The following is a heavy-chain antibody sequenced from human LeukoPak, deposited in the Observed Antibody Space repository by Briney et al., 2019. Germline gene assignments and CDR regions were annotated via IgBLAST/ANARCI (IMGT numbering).Heavy chain of an antibody. D-gene: IGHD6-13*01. CDR3: ARDKSGIAAAGTDTLFDY. Sequence: SETLSLTCTVSGASFSSTSYYWSWIRQPAGKGLEWIGRIYTSGSTNYNPSLKSRVTMSVDTSKNQFSLKLSSVTAADTAVYYCARDKSGIAAAGTDTLFDYWGQGTLVTVSS. V-gene: IGHV4-4*07. CDR2: IYTSGST. J-gene: IGHJ4*02. CDR1: GASFSSTSYY.